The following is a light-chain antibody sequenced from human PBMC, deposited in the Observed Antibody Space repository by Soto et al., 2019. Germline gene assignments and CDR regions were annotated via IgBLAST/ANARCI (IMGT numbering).Light chain of an antibody. CDR3: QQSYSTPPG. CDR2: AAS. V-gene: IGKV1-39*01. J-gene: IGKJ1*01. CDR1: QTISSW. Sequence: DIQMTQSPSTLSGSVGDRVTITCRASQTISSWLAWYQQKPGKAPKLLIYAASSLQSGVPSRFSGSGYGADFTLTISSLQPEDFATYYCQQSYSTPPGFGQGTKVDI.